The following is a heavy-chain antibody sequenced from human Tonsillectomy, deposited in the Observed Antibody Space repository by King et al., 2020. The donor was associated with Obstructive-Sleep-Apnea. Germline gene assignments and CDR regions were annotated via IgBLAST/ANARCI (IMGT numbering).Heavy chain of an antibody. J-gene: IGHJ4*02. Sequence: QLVQSGTEVMKPGASVKVSCKASGYTFTTYGISWVRQAPGQGLEWMGWITVYNGNTNYAEKFQGRVTMTTGTSKSTAYMELRNLKSDDTAVYYCARADYGDVKVYSFDYWGQGTLVTVSS. CDR3: ARADYGDVKVYSFDY. D-gene: IGHD4-17*01. V-gene: IGHV1-18*01. CDR1: GYTFTTYG. CDR2: ITVYNGNT.